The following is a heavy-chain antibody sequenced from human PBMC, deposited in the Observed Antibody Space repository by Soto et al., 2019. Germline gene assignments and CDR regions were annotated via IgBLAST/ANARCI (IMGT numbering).Heavy chain of an antibody. CDR1: GGSISSYY. CDR2: IYYSGST. CDR3: ARVSSTYYYGSGSYRQFDY. V-gene: IGHV4-59*01. D-gene: IGHD3-10*01. Sequence: PSETLSLTCTVSGGSISSYYWSWIRQPPGKGLEWIGYIYYSGSTNYNPSLKSRVTISVDTSKNQFSLKLSSVTAADTAVYYCARVSSTYYYGSGSYRQFDYWGQGTLVTVSS. J-gene: IGHJ4*02.